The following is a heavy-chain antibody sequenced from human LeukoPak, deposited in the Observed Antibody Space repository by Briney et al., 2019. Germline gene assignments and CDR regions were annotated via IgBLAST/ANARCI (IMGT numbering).Heavy chain of an antibody. CDR2: INHSGST. J-gene: IGHJ4*02. D-gene: IGHD6-19*01. Sequence: PSETLSLTCAVYGGSSSGYYWSWIRQPPGKGLEWIGEINHSGSTNYNPSLKSRVTISVDTSKNQFSLKLSSVTAADTAVYYCAARRAVAGIYYWGQGTLVTVSS. CDR3: AARRAVAGIYY. CDR1: GGSSSGYY. V-gene: IGHV4-34*01.